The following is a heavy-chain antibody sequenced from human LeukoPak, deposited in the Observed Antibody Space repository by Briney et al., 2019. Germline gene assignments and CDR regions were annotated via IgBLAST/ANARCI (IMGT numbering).Heavy chain of an antibody. J-gene: IGHJ3*02. CDR2: IYHSGST. D-gene: IGHD7-27*01. CDR3: ARGGVTGDTDDAFDI. CDR1: GGFISSGGYS. V-gene: IGHV4-30-2*01. Sequence: PSETLSLTCAVSGGFISSGGYSWSWIRQPPGKGLEWIGYIYHSGSTYYNPSLKSRVTISVDRSKNQFSLKLSSVTAADTAVYYCARGGVTGDTDDAFDIWGQGTMVTVSS.